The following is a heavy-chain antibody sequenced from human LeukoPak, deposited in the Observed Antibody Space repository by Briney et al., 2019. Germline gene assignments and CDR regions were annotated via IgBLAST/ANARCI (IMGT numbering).Heavy chain of an antibody. V-gene: IGHV1-69*05. J-gene: IGHJ4*02. CDR2: IIPIFGTA. CDR3: AGDRDYYDSSDPYYFHY. CDR1: GGTFSSYA. D-gene: IGHD3-22*01. Sequence: ASVKVSCKASGGTFSSYAISWVRQAPGQGLEWMGRIIPIFGTANYAQKFQGRVTITTDESTSTAYMELSSLRSEDTAVYYCAGDRDYYDSSDPYYFHYWGEGTLVTVSS.